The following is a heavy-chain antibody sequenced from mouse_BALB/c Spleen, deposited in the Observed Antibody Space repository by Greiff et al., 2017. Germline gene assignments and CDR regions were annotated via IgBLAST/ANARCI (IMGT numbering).Heavy chain of an antibody. CDR1: GFTFSSYT. Sequence: DVKLVESGGGLVKPGGSLKLSCAASGFTFSSYTMSWVRQTPEKRLEWVATISSGGSYTYYPDSVKGRFTISRDNAKNTLYLQMSSLKSEDTAMYYCTRGKYGNYGAMDYWGQGTSVTVSS. CDR2: ISSGGSYT. J-gene: IGHJ4*01. V-gene: IGHV5-6-4*01. CDR3: TRGKYGNYGAMDY. D-gene: IGHD2-1*01.